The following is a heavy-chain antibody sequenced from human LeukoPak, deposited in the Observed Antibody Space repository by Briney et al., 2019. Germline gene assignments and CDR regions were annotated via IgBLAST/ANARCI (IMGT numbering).Heavy chain of an antibody. CDR3: ARDTEVATTYNWFDP. D-gene: IGHD5-12*01. Sequence: GASVKVSCKASGYTFTAYYMHWVRQAPGQGLEWMGRTNPNSGVTNYAQKFQGRVTMTRDTSISTVYMELSRLRSDDTAVYYCARDTEVATTYNWFDPWGQGTLVTVSS. V-gene: IGHV1-2*06. CDR2: TNPNSGVT. J-gene: IGHJ5*02. CDR1: GYTFTAYY.